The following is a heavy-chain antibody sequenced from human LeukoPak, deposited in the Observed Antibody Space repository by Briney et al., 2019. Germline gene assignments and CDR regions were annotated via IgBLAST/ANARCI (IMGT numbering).Heavy chain of an antibody. CDR2: ISPYTGNT. Sequence: ASVKVSCKASGYTFTSYGISWVRQAPGQGLEWMGWISPYTGNTNYAQKFQGRVIVTTDTSTSTAYMELRSLRSDDTAVYYCATCHCTNGVCYGECEYFQHWGQGTLVTVFS. J-gene: IGHJ1*01. CDR1: GYTFTSYG. D-gene: IGHD2-8*01. V-gene: IGHV1-18*01. CDR3: ATCHCTNGVCYGECEYFQH.